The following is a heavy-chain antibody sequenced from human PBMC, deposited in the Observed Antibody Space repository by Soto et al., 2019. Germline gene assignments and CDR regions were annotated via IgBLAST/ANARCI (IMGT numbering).Heavy chain of an antibody. CDR3: AKEGDSSWSDY. Sequence: PGGSLRLSCAASGCTFTSYAMTWVRQAPGKGLEWVSAISGSGGSTYYADSVEGRFTISRDNSKSTLYLQMNSLRVEDTAVYYCAKEGDSSWSDYWGQGTLVTVSS. J-gene: IGHJ4*02. D-gene: IGHD6-13*01. CDR1: GCTFTSYA. CDR2: ISGSGGST. V-gene: IGHV3-23*01.